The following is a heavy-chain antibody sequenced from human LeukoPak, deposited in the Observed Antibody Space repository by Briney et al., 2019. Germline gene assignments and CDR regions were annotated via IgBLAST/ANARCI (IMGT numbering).Heavy chain of an antibody. CDR3: ARRARAYCGGDCYSYYYYYMDV. Sequence: PSETLSLTCTVSGGSINSDYWSWIRQSPGKGLEWIGHIYKRGSTNYNPSLKSRATISVDVSENQFSLKLSSVTAADTAVYYCARRARAYCGGDCYSYYYYYMDVWGKGTTVTISS. V-gene: IGHV4-59*12. CDR1: GGSINSDY. D-gene: IGHD2-21*02. J-gene: IGHJ6*03. CDR2: IYKRGST.